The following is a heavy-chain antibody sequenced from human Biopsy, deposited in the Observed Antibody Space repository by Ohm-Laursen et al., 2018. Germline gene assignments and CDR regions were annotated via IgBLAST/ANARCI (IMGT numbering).Heavy chain of an antibody. V-gene: IGHV3-9*01. CDR2: IDWNRGSI. J-gene: IGHJ4*02. CDR3: AKDKGAHINYGDLYYFDS. CDR1: RFTFEDYA. Sequence: SLRLSCAASRFTFEDYAMHWVRLTPGKGLEWVSGIDWNRGSIAYGDSVKGRFTISRDNGENFLYLQMSSLRVEDTALYFCAKDKGAHINYGDLYYFDSWGPGTMVTVSA. D-gene: IGHD3-10*01.